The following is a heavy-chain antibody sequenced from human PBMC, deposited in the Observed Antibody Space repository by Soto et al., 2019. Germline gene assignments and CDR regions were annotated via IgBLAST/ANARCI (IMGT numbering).Heavy chain of an antibody. V-gene: IGHV1-69*13. CDR3: ARDQCGWPRGDYYYGMDV. CDR1: GGTFSSCA. CDR2: IIPIFGTA. D-gene: IGHD6-19*01. J-gene: IGHJ6*02. Sequence: ASVKVSCKASGGTFSSCAISWVRQAPGQGLEWMGGIIPIFGTANYAQKFQGRVTITADESTSTAYMELSSLRSEDTAVYYCARDQCGWPRGDYYYGMDVWGQGTTVTVSS.